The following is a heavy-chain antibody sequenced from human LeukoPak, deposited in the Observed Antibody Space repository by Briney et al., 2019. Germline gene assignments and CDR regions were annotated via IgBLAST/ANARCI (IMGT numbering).Heavy chain of an antibody. Sequence: GGSLRLSCAASGFTFNYYGLSWVRQAPGKGLEWVSGFGHNGGITYSDSVKGRFTISRHNSKNTLFLQMNSLRADDTAVYFCAKQAGWGGYFSFLPFDFWGRGTXVTVSS. CDR1: GFTFNYYG. J-gene: IGHJ4*02. CDR2: FGHNGGIT. D-gene: IGHD3-3*01. CDR3: AKQAGWGGYFSFLPFDF. V-gene: IGHV3-23*01.